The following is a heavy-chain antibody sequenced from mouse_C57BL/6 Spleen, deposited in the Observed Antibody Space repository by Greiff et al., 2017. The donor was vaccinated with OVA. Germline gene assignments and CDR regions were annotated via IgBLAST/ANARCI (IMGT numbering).Heavy chain of an antibody. CDR3: ARLWSYAMDY. CDR2: IDPSDSYT. Sequence: QVQLQQPGAELVKPGASVKLSCKASGYTFTSYWMQWVKQRPGQGLEWIGEIDPSDSYTNYNQKFKGKATLTVDTSSSTAYMQLSSLTSDDSAVYYCARLWSYAMDYWGQGTSVTVSS. CDR1: GYTFTSYW. J-gene: IGHJ4*01. D-gene: IGHD1-1*02. V-gene: IGHV1-50*01.